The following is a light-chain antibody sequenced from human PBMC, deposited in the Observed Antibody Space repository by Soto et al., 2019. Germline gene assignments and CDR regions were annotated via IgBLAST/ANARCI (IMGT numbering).Light chain of an antibody. CDR1: QSVSSN. V-gene: IGKV3-15*01. CDR2: GAS. Sequence: EIVMTQSPATLSVSPGERATLSCRASQSVSSNLAWYQQKPGQAPRLLIYGASTRATGIPARFSGSGSGTEFTLTISSLQSEDFATYYCQKCNSAPLTFGGGTKVEIK. J-gene: IGKJ4*01. CDR3: QKCNSAPLT.